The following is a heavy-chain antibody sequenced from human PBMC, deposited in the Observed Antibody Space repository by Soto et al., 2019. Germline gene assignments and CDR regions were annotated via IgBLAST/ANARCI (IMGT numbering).Heavy chain of an antibody. V-gene: IGHV3-74*01. CDR2: INSDGSST. Sequence: EVQLVESGGGLVQPGGSLRLSCAASGFTFSSYWMHWVRQAPGKGLVWVSRINSDGSSTSYADSVKGRFTISRDNAKNTLYLQMNRLRAEDTAVYYCARGGVGYCSGGSCYSDYWGQGTLVTVSS. CDR3: ARGGVGYCSGGSCYSDY. D-gene: IGHD2-15*01. CDR1: GFTFSSYW. J-gene: IGHJ4*02.